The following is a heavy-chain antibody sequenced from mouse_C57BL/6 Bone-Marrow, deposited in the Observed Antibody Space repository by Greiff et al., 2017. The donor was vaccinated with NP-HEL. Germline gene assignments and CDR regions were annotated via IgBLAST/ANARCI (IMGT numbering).Heavy chain of an antibody. Sequence: VQLQQSVAELVRPGASVKLSCTASGFNIKNTYMPWVKQRPEQGLAWIGRIDPANGNTKYAPKFQGKATITADTSSNTAYLQLSSLTSEDTAIYYCARSGYYGSSPEDYWGQGTTLTVSS. CDR2: IDPANGNT. V-gene: IGHV14-3*01. J-gene: IGHJ2*01. CDR3: ARSGYYGSSPEDY. D-gene: IGHD1-1*01. CDR1: GFNIKNTY.